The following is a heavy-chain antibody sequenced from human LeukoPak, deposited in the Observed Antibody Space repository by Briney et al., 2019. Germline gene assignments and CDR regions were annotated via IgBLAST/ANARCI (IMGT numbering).Heavy chain of an antibody. CDR2: ISGNGGST. CDR1: GFIFSSYA. CDR3: AKTIRGLDIIFDY. D-gene: IGHD3/OR15-3a*01. V-gene: IGHV3-23*01. J-gene: IGHJ4*02. Sequence: PGGSLRLSCAASGFIFSSYAMSWVRQAPGKGLEWVSGISGNGGSTDYADSVKGRFTISRDNSKNTLYLQMNSLRAEDTAVYYCAKTIRGLDIIFDYWGQGTLVTVSS.